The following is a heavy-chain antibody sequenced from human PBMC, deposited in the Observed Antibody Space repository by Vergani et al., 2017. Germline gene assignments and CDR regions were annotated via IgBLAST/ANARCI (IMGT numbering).Heavy chain of an antibody. CDR1: GFTFTNFA. J-gene: IGHJ6*03. CDR3: ARLGSNYASYYYYYMDV. V-gene: IGHV3-23*01. CDR2: ISGSGCFT. D-gene: IGHD4-11*01. Sequence: EVQLLESGGNLVQPGGSLRLSCAASGFTFTNFAMIWVRQAPGGGLEWVSGISGSGCFTYYADSVKGRFTISRDNSKNTLYLQMNSLGAEDTAVYYCARLGSNYASYYYYYMDVWGKGTTVTVSS.